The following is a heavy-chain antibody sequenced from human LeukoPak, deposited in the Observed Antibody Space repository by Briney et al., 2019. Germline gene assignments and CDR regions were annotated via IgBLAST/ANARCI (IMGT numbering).Heavy chain of an antibody. D-gene: IGHD6-13*01. CDR2: ISSSGSTI. V-gene: IGHV3-48*03. CDR3: ARDRTSSSWYPYYYYYMDV. J-gene: IGHJ6*03. CDR1: GFTFSSYE. Sequence: QPGGSLRLSCAASGFTFSSYEMNWVRQAPGKGLEWVSYISSSGSTIYYADSVKGRFTISRGNAKNSLYLQMNSLRAEDTAVYYCARDRTSSSWYPYYYYYMDVWGKGTTVTVSS.